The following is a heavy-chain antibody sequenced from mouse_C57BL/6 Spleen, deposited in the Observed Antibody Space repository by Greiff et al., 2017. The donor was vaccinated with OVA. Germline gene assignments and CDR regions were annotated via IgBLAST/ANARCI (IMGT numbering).Heavy chain of an antibody. D-gene: IGHD1-2*01. V-gene: IGHV1-59*01. Sequence: QVQLQQPGAELVRPGTSVKLSCKASGYTFTSYWMHWVKQRPGQGLEWIGVIDPSDSYTNYNQKFKGKATLTVDTSSSTAYMQLSSLTSEDSAVYYCARSHYGGAWFAYWGQGTLVTVSA. CDR2: IDPSDSYT. CDR1: GYTFTSYW. CDR3: ARSHYGGAWFAY. J-gene: IGHJ3*01.